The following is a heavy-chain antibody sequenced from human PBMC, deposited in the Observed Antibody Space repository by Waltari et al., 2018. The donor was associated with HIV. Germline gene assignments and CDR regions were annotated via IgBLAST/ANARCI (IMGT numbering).Heavy chain of an antibody. J-gene: IGHJ4*02. CDR1: GAPISGDY. V-gene: IGHV4-4*07. CDR3: AGRDY. CDR2: VYTSGTL. Sequence: QVQVQESGPGLVKPSETLSLTCTVSGAPISGDYWSWIRQSAGGGLEWIGRVYTSGTLKYNPSLKSRVTMSRDTSKNQFSLKLTSVTAADTATYYCAGRDYWGQGILVTVSS.